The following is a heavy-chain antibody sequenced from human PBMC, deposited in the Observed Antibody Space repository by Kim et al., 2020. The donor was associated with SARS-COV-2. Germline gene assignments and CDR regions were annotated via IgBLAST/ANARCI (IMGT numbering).Heavy chain of an antibody. CDR3: ARDRLYCSSTSRSNYYYYGMDV. V-gene: IGHV4-59*13. Sequence: SETLSLTCTVSGGSISSYYWSWIRQPPGKGLEWIGYIYYSGSTNYNPSLKSRVTISVDTSKNQFSLKLSSVTAADTAVYYCARDRLYCSSTSRSNYYYYGMDVWGQGTTVTVSS. J-gene: IGHJ6*02. CDR2: IYYSGST. CDR1: GGSISSYY. D-gene: IGHD2-2*01.